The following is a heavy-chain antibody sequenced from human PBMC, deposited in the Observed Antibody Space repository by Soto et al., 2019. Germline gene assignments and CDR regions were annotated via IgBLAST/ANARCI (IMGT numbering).Heavy chain of an antibody. CDR2: IYPGDFDR. Sequence: GESLKISCKGSGYKFIDYWIGWVRQVPGKGLEWMGGIYPGDFDRKYSPSFQGQVTISADKSITTAYLQWSSLKASDTAMYYCARSYGGEYYDSRSYYYAYWGQGTLVTVSS. CDR3: ARSYGGEYYDSRSYYYAY. J-gene: IGHJ4*02. V-gene: IGHV5-51*01. CDR1: GYKFIDYW. D-gene: IGHD3-22*01.